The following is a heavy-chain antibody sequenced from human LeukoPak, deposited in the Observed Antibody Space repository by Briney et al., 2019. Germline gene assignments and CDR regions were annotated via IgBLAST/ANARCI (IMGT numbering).Heavy chain of an antibody. CDR2: MSANNGNT. J-gene: IGHJ6*02. V-gene: IGHV1-18*01. Sequence: ASVKVSFKASGYTFTSYGISWVRQAPGQGLEWMGWMSANNGNTNYAQKLQGRVTMTTDTSTSTAYMELRSLRSDDTTVYYCARNILTGYEYYYYGMDVWGQGTTVTVSS. D-gene: IGHD3-9*01. CDR1: GYTFTSYG. CDR3: ARNILTGYEYYYYGMDV.